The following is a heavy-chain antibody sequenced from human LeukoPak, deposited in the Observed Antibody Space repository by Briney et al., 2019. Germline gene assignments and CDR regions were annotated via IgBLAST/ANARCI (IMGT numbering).Heavy chain of an antibody. Sequence: PGGSLRLSCSASGFTFSIYALHCVSQAPGKGLEYVSAISSNGGSTYYADSVKGRFTISRDNSKNTLYLQMSSLRAEDTAVYYCVKEGSLGLGYGNYFDYWGQGTLVTVSS. CDR2: ISSNGGST. J-gene: IGHJ4*02. D-gene: IGHD2-15*01. V-gene: IGHV3-64D*09. CDR3: VKEGSLGLGYGNYFDY. CDR1: GFTFSIYA.